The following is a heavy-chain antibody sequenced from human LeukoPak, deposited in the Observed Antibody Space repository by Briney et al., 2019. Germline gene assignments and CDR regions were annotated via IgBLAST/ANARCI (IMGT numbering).Heavy chain of an antibody. CDR2: IYSGGST. J-gene: IGHJ3*02. CDR3: ARDSPRGAFDI. V-gene: IGHV3-53*01. CDR1: GFTVSSNY. Sequence: GGSLRLSCAASGFTVSSNYMSWVRQAPGKGLEWVSVIYSGGSTYYADSVKGRFTISRDNSKNTLYPQMNSLRAEDTAVYYCARDSPRGAFDIWGQGTMVTVSS.